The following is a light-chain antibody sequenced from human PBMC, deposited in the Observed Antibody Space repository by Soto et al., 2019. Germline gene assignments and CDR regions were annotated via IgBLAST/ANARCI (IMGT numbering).Light chain of an antibody. J-gene: IGKJ2*01. Sequence: VLTQSPGTLSLSPGERATISCRARQSISRYYLAWYQHKPGQAPRLLMNGASSRATGIPHSFSGSGSGTDFTLTISSLEPEDCGVYYCQQSGGSPPYTFGQGIRLEIK. CDR2: GAS. V-gene: IGKV3-20*01. CDR3: QQSGGSPPYT. CDR1: QSISRYY.